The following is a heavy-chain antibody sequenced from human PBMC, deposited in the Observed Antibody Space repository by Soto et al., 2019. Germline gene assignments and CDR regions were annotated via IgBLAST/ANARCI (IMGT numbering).Heavy chain of an antibody. CDR3: AKDSFTGYCSGGSCYPFDY. D-gene: IGHD2-15*01. Sequence: EVQLLESGGGLVQPGGSLRLSCAASGFTFSSYVMSWVRQAPGKGLEWVSAISGSGGSTYYADSVKGRFTISRDNSKNTLYLQMNSLRAEDTAVYYCAKDSFTGYCSGGSCYPFDYWGQGTLVTVSS. CDR2: ISGSGGST. V-gene: IGHV3-23*01. J-gene: IGHJ4*02. CDR1: GFTFSSYV.